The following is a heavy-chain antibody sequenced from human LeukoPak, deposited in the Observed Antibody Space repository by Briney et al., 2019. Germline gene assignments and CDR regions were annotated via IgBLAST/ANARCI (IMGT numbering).Heavy chain of an antibody. J-gene: IGHJ4*02. CDR2: ISGSGGST. CDR1: GFIFTDYG. CDR3: AKFLPTHIVVANYYFDY. V-gene: IGHV3-23*01. D-gene: IGHD2-21*01. Sequence: GGSLRLSCAASGFIFTDYGMHWVRQAPGKGLEWVSAISGSGGSTYYADSVKGRFTISRDNSKNTLYLQMNSLRAEDTAVYYCAKFLPTHIVVANYYFDYWGQGTLVTVSS.